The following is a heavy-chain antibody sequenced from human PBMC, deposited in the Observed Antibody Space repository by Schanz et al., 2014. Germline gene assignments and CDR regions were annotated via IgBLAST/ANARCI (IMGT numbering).Heavy chain of an antibody. CDR3: AKAADWPVTRFDP. D-gene: IGHD3-9*01. CDR1: GFSVSSYA. V-gene: IGHV3-23*01. Sequence: EVQMLQSGGGLVQPGGSLRLSCVISGFSVSSYAMCWVRQAPGKGLEWVSAISGGGGTTYYTDSVKGRFTISRDNSKSTLYLQMSSLRADDTAVYYCAKAADWPVTRFDPWGQGTLVTVSS. J-gene: IGHJ5*02. CDR2: ISGGGGTT.